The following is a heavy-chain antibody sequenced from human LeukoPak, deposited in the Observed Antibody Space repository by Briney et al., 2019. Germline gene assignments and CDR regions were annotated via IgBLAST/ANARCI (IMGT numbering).Heavy chain of an antibody. Sequence: ASVKVSCKASGYTFTSYAMNWVRQAPGQGLEWMGWINTNTGNPTYAQGFTGRFVFSLDTSVSTAYLQISSLKAEDTAVYYCARVSGYYDSSGYYLGYHFDYWGQGTLVTVSS. CDR1: GYTFTSYA. J-gene: IGHJ4*02. V-gene: IGHV7-4-1*02. D-gene: IGHD3-22*01. CDR2: INTNTGNP. CDR3: ARVSGYYDSSGYYLGYHFDY.